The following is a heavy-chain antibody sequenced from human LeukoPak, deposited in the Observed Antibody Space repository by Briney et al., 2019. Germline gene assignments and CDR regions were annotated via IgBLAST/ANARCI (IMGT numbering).Heavy chain of an antibody. D-gene: IGHD2-15*01. CDR1: GFIFSSYG. J-gene: IGHJ4*02. CDR3: AKLVVAATPLDY. Sequence: GGSLRLSCTASGFIFSSYGMHWVRQAPGKGLEWVAVISYDGSNKYYADSVKGRFTISRDNSKNTLYVQMNSLRAEDTAVYYCAKLVVAATPLDYWGQGTLVTVSS. V-gene: IGHV3-30*18. CDR2: ISYDGSNK.